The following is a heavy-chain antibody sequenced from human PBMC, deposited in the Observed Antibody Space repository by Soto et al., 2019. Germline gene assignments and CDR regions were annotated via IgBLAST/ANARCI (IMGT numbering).Heavy chain of an antibody. CDR2: ISYDGSNK. CDR1: GFTFSSYA. Sequence: QVQLVESGGGVVQPGRSLRLSCAASGFTFSSYAMHWVRQAPGKGLEWVAVISYDGSNKYYADSVKGRFTISRDKSKNTLYLQMNSLRAEDTAVYYCARDGGDSSSWYEVIDYWGQGTLVTVSS. D-gene: IGHD6-13*01. V-gene: IGHV3-30-3*01. J-gene: IGHJ4*02. CDR3: ARDGGDSSSWYEVIDY.